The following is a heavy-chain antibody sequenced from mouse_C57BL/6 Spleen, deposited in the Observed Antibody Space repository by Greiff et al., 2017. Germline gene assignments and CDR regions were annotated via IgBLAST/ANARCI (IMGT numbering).Heavy chain of an antibody. CDR1: GYAFSSSW. CDR2: IYPGDGDT. Sequence: LHHSGPELVKPGASVKISCKASGYAFSSSWMNWVKQRPGKGLEWIGRIYPGDGDTNYNGKFKGKATLTADKSSSTAYMQLSSLTSEDSAVYFCAVLEAYWGQGTLVTVSA. D-gene: IGHD1-1*01. V-gene: IGHV1-82*01. CDR3: AVLEAY. J-gene: IGHJ3*01.